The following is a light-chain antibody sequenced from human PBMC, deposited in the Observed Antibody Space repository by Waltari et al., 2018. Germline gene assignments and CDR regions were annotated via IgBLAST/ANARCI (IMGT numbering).Light chain of an antibody. J-gene: IGKJ1*01. CDR3: QQRSNWPLT. CDR2: DAP. CDR1: QSVSSY. Sequence: EIVLTQSPATLSLSPGERATLSCRANQSVSSYLAWYQQKPGQAPRLLIYDAPNRATGIPARFSGSGSGTDFTLTISSLEPEDFAVYYCQQRSNWPLTFGQGTKVEIK. V-gene: IGKV3-11*01.